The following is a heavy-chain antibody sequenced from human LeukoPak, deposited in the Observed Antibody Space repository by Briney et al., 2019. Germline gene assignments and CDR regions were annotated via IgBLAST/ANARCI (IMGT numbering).Heavy chain of an antibody. J-gene: IGHJ6*03. CDR3: ARGESGYYLWGGYYMDV. D-gene: IGHD5-12*01. Sequence: PGGSLRLSCAASGFTFSSYEMNWVRQAPGKGLEWVSYISSSGSTIYYADSVEGRFTISRDNAKNSLYLQMNSLRAEDTAVYYCARGESGYYLWGGYYMDVWGKGTTATVSS. CDR1: GFTFSSYE. CDR2: ISSSGSTI. V-gene: IGHV3-48*03.